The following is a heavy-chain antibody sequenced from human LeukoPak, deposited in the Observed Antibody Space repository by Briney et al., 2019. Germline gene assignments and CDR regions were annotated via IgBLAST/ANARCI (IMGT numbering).Heavy chain of an antibody. Sequence: ASVKVSCKASGYTFTRYYMHWVRQAPGQGLEWMGIINPSGGSTSYAQKFQGRVTMTRDTSTSAVYMELSSLRSEDTAVYYCARDYCSGGTCRTNYYFDYWGQGTLVTVSS. CDR1: GYTFTRYY. CDR2: INPSGGST. V-gene: IGHV1-46*01. D-gene: IGHD2-15*01. J-gene: IGHJ4*02. CDR3: ARDYCSGGTCRTNYYFDY.